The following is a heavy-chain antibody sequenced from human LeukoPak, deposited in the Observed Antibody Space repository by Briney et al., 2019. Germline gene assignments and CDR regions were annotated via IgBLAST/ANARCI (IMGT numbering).Heavy chain of an antibody. V-gene: IGHV4-34*01. J-gene: IGHJ6*02. CDR2: INHSGST. CDR3: ARGGQVPYYYYYGMDV. CDR1: GGSFSGYY. Sequence: PSETLSLTCAVYGGSFSGYYWSWIRQPPGKGLEWIGEINHSGSTNYNPSLKSRVTISVDTSKNQFSLKLSSVTAADTAVYYCARGGQVPYYYYYGMDVWGQGTTVTVSS.